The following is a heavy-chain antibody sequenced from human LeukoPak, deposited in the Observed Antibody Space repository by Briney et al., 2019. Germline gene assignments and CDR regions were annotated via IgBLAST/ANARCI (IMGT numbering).Heavy chain of an antibody. CDR1: GDSISSSSYY. CDR3: ARDWNRYAY. D-gene: IGHD1-1*01. J-gene: IGHJ4*02. V-gene: IGHV4-39*07. Sequence: SETLSLTCTVSGDSISSSSYYWGWIRQPPGKRLEWVGSIFYSGSAYYNPSLKSRVTISVDTSKNQFSLQLSSVTAADTAVYYCARDWNRYAYWGQGTLVTVSS. CDR2: IFYSGSA.